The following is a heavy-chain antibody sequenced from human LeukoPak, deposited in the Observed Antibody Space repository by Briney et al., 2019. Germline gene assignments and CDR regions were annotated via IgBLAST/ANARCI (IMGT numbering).Heavy chain of an antibody. V-gene: IGHV3-30*18. D-gene: IGHD6-19*01. CDR2: ISYDGSHE. Sequence: PGGSLRLSCAASGFNFGSYGMHWVRQAPGKGLEWVAVISYDGSHEYYADSVKGRFTTSRDSSRNTLYLQMDSLRPEDTAMYYCSKSAVAGTHYYYYDMDVWGQGTTVTVSS. CDR1: GFNFGSYG. J-gene: IGHJ6*02. CDR3: SKSAVAGTHYYYYDMDV.